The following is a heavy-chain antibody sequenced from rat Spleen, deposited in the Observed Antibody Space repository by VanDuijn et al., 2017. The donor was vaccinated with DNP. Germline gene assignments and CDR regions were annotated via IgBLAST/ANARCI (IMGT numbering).Heavy chain of an antibody. CDR1: GFSLTSYT. V-gene: IGHV2-6*01. CDR3: ARDGQWDYLDY. CDR2: MSSGGST. J-gene: IGHJ2*01. D-gene: IGHD1-1*01. Sequence: QVQLKESGPGLVQPSQTLSLTCTVSGFSLTSYTVSWVRQPPGKGLEWIASMSSGGSTYYNSGLKSRLRISRDTSKSQVFLELNRLQTEDTATYYCARDGQWDYLDYWGQGVMVTVSS.